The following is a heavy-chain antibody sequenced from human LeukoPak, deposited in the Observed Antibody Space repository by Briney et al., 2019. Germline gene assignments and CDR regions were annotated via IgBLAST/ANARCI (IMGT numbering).Heavy chain of an antibody. CDR2: INHSGST. D-gene: IGHD6-19*01. CDR3: ASIRTFQTVAGRDY. V-gene: IGHV4-34*01. J-gene: IGHJ4*02. CDR1: GGSFSGYY. Sequence: SETLSLTCAVYGGSFSGYYWSWIRQPPGKGLEWIGEINHSGSTNYNPSPKSRVTISVDTSKNQFSLKLSSVTAADAAVYYCASIRTFQTVAGRDYWGQGTLVTVSS.